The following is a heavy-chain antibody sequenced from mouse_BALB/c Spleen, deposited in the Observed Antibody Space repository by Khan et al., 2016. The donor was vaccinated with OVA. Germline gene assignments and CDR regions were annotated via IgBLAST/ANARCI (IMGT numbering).Heavy chain of an antibody. D-gene: IGHD3-2*02. CDR1: GYIFTSYW. Sequence: VQLQESGAELVRPGASVKLSCKTSGYIFTSYWIHWIKQRSGQGLEWIARIYPGTDNSYYNEKFKDKATLTADKSSSTAYMQLSSLKSEDSDVYYCAREEASEQFDHWGQGTTLTVSS. V-gene: IGHV1S132*01. J-gene: IGHJ2*01. CDR3: AREEASEQFDH. CDR2: IYPGTDNS.